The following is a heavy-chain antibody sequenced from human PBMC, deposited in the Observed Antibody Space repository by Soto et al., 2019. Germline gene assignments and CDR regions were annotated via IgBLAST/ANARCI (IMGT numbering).Heavy chain of an antibody. CDR1: GFTFRTYT. J-gene: IGHJ5*01. V-gene: IGHV3-21*01. D-gene: IGHD3-22*01. CDR3: AKSRYVDSSGDFYDF. Sequence: GGSLRLSCISSGFTFRTYTMNWVRQAPGKGLEWVSGIRGFSPYTFYAESVKGRFTISRDNAKNSLYLQMNSLRAEDTAVYFCAKSRYVDSSGDFYDFWGHGTLVTVSS. CDR2: IRGFSPYT.